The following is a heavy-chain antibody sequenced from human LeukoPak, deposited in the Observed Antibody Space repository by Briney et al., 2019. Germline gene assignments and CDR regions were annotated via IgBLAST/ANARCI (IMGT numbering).Heavy chain of an antibody. Sequence: NPSQTLSLICTVSGGSISSGDYYWSWIRQPPGKGLEWIGYIYYSGSTYYNPSLKSRVTISVDTSKNQFSLKLSSVTAADTAVYYCARVTGGLASDYWGQGTLVTVSS. V-gene: IGHV4-30-4*08. CDR3: ARVTGGLASDY. D-gene: IGHD2-21*01. CDR2: IYYSGST. J-gene: IGHJ4*02. CDR1: GGSISSGDYY.